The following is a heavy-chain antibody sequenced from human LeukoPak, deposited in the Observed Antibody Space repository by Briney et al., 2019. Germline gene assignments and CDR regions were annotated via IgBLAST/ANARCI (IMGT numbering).Heavy chain of an antibody. J-gene: IGHJ6*04. CDR3: AELGITMIGGV. CDR2: IRSSGSTI. CDR1: GFTFSSYE. V-gene: IGHV3-48*03. D-gene: IGHD3-10*02. Sequence: GGSLRLSCAASGFTFSSYEMNWVRQAPGKGLEWVSYIRSSGSTIYYADSVKGRFTISRDNAKNSLYLQMNSLRAEDTAVYYCAELGITMIGGVWGKGTTVTISS.